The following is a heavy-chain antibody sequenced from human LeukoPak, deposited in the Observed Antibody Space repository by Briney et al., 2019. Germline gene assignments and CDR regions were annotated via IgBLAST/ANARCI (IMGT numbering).Heavy chain of an antibody. Sequence: SETLSLTCTVSGGFMNGFYWSWIRQPAGKGLELIGRIYASGTTNYSPSLKSRVTLSLDTSKKQSSLKLRSVTAADTAVYYCARDGYGGLPDFDYWGQGTLVTVSS. D-gene: IGHD5-12*01. CDR3: ARDGYGGLPDFDY. CDR1: GGFMNGFY. J-gene: IGHJ4*02. V-gene: IGHV4-4*07. CDR2: IYASGTT.